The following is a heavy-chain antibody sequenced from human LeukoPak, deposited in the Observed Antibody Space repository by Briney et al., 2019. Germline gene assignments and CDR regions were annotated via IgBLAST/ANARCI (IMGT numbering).Heavy chain of an antibody. CDR2: IYHSGSI. CDR3: ARDNGAIRAYYYHGMDV. V-gene: IGHV4-4*02. Sequence: SETLSLTCAVSGVSISSRNWWSWVRQPPGKGLEWIGEIYHSGSINYNPSLKSRVTISVDKSKNQLSLRLTSATAADTAVYYCARDNGAIRAYYYHGMDVWGQGTTVTVSS. J-gene: IGHJ6*02. CDR1: GVSISSRNW. D-gene: IGHD2-8*01.